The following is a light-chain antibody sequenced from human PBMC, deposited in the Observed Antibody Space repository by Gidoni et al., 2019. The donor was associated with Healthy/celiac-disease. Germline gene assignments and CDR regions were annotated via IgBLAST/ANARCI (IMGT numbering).Light chain of an antibody. J-gene: IGKJ3*01. CDR1: QSVLYSSNNKTY. V-gene: IGKV4-1*01. Sequence: DLVMTQSPDSLAVSLGERATINCKSSQSVLYSSNNKTYVAWYQQKPGQPPKLLIYWASTRESGVPDRFSGSGSGTDFTLTISSLQAEDVAVYYCQQYYSTPFTFGPGTKVDIK. CDR2: WAS. CDR3: QQYYSTPFT.